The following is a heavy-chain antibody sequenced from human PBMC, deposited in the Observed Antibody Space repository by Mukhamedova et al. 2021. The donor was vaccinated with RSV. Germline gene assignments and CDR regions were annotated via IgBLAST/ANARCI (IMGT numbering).Heavy chain of an antibody. V-gene: IGHV1-69*01. Sequence: GQGLEWMGGIIPIFGTANYAQKFQGRVTITADESTSTAYMELSSLRSEDTAVYYCARENHCSSTSFYNPGKTYYYYYYMDVWGKG. CDR2: IIPIFGTA. CDR3: ARENHCSSTSFYNPGKTYYYYYYMDV. D-gene: IGHD2-2*02. J-gene: IGHJ6*03.